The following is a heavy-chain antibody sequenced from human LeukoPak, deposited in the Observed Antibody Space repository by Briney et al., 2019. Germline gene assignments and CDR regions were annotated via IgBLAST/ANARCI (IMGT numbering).Heavy chain of an antibody. V-gene: IGHV4-39*01. CDR3: ARSQDIVVVPAAPSFDY. Sequence: PSETLSLTCTVSGGSISSSSYYWGWIRQPPGKGLEWIGSIYYSGSTYYNPSLKSRVTISVDTSKNQFSLKLSSVTAADTAVYYCARSQDIVVVPAAPSFDYWGQGTLVTVSS. CDR2: IYYSGST. D-gene: IGHD2-2*01. J-gene: IGHJ4*02. CDR1: GGSISSSSYY.